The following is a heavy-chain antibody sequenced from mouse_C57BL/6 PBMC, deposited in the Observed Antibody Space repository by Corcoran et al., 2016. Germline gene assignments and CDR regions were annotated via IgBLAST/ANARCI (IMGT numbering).Heavy chain of an antibody. CDR3: ASSDYSY. CDR2: ISYDGSN. J-gene: IGHJ3*01. D-gene: IGHD1-1*01. V-gene: IGHV3-6*01. CDR1: GYSITSGYY. Sequence: DVQLQESGPGLVKPSQSLSLTCSVTGYSITSGYYWNWIRQFPGNKLEWMGYISYDGSNNYNPSLKNRISITRDTSKNQFFLKLNSMTTEDTATYYCASSDYSYWGQGTLVTVSA.